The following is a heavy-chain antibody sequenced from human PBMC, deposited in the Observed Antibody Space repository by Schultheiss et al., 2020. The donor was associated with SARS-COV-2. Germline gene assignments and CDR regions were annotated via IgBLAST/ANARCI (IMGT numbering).Heavy chain of an antibody. D-gene: IGHD3-22*01. V-gene: IGHV3-33*05. J-gene: IGHJ4*02. CDR3: ARGADDYYYSSGYFDY. Sequence: GGSLRLSCAASGFTFSSYGMHWVRQAPGKGLEWVAVISYDGSNKYYADSVKGRFTISRDNSKNTLYLQMNSLRAEDTAVYYCARGADDYYYSSGYFDYWGQGTLVTVSS. CDR1: GFTFSSYG. CDR2: ISYDGSNK.